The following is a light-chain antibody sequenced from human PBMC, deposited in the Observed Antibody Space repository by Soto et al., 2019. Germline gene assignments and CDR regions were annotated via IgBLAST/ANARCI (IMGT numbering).Light chain of an antibody. CDR3: QQRSTWIT. CDR1: ETVATN. J-gene: IGKJ5*01. V-gene: IGKV3-11*01. Sequence: IVMRQQPDILSVSPSDRATPACRASETVATNLTWYQQKPGQAPRLLISAASTRATGIPARFSGSGSGTDFTLTISSLEPEAFAISYSQQRSTWITCGQGKRWRL. CDR2: AAS.